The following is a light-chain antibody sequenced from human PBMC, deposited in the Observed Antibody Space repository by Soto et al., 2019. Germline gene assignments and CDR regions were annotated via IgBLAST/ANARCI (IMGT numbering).Light chain of an antibody. CDR3: QQYTNWPPNT. J-gene: IGKJ5*01. V-gene: IGKV3-15*01. Sequence: IVLTQSPGTLSLSQGERATLSCRASQSVYSNLAWYQQRPGQAPRLLIYGASTRATGVPARFSGRGSGTEFTLTISSLQSEDFAVYYCQQYTNWPPNTFGQGTRLEI. CDR1: QSVYSN. CDR2: GAS.